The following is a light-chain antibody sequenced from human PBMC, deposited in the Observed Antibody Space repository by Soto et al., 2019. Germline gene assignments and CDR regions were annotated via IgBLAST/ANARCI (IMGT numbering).Light chain of an antibody. V-gene: IGKV1-6*01. Sequence: AIQMTQSPSSLSASVGDRVTITCRASQGIRNDLDWFQQKPGKAPKLLIYAASNLQSGVPARFSGSGYGPDVTLTISSLQPEDFATYYCLQKYFYPFTFGPGTKVDIK. CDR1: QGIRND. CDR2: AAS. CDR3: LQKYFYPFT. J-gene: IGKJ3*01.